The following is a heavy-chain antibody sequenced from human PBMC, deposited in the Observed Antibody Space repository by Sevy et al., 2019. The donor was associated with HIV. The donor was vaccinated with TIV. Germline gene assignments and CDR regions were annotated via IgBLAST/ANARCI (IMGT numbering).Heavy chain of an antibody. CDR2: ISSSSSSI. J-gene: IGHJ5*02. CDR1: GFTFSSYS. CDR3: ARGFCVSSSCSGSS. V-gene: IGHV3-48*01. Sequence: GGSLRLSCAASGFTFSSYSMNWVRQAPGKGLEWVSSISSSSSSIYYADSVKGRFTISRDNAKNSLYLQMGSLTAEDTAVYYCARGFCVSSSCSGSSWGQGTLVTVSS. D-gene: IGHD2-2*01.